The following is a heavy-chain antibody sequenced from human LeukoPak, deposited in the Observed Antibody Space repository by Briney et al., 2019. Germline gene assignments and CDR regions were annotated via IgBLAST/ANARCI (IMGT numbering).Heavy chain of an antibody. D-gene: IGHD3-10*01. V-gene: IGHV1-2*06. Sequence: ASVKVTCKASGYTFTGYYIHWVRQAPGQGLEWMGRINPNSGGTNYAQKFQGRVTMTRDTSISTAYMELSRLRSDDTAVYYCARDGSGHYYYFDYWGQGTLVTVSS. CDR3: ARDGSGHYYYFDY. J-gene: IGHJ4*02. CDR1: GYTFTGYY. CDR2: INPNSGGT.